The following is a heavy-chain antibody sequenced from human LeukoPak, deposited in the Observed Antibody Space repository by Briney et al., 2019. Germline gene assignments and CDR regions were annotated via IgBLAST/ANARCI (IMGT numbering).Heavy chain of an antibody. CDR3: AREGRYYDSSGFYDY. J-gene: IGHJ4*02. V-gene: IGHV1-69*05. D-gene: IGHD3-22*01. CDR1: GGTFSSYA. CDR2: IIPIFGTA. Sequence: SVTVSCKASGGTFSSYAISWVRQAPGQGLEWMGGIIPIFGTANYAQKFHGRVTITTDESTSTAYMELSSLRSEDTAVYYCAREGRYYDSSGFYDYWGQGTLVTVSS.